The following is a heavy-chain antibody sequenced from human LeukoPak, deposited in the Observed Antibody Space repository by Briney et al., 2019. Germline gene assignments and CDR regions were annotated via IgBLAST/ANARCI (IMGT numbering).Heavy chain of an antibody. CDR2: IYTSGST. J-gene: IGHJ4*02. Sequence: SQTLSLTCTVSGGSISSDNYYWSRIRQPTGKGLEWIGRIYTSGSTNYNPTLRSRVTISADTSKNQLSLKLSSVTAADTAVYYCARESDLSHYDRTDYWGQGTLVTVSS. CDR3: ARESDLSHYDRTDY. D-gene: IGHD3-22*01. V-gene: IGHV4-61*02. CDR1: GGSISSDNYY.